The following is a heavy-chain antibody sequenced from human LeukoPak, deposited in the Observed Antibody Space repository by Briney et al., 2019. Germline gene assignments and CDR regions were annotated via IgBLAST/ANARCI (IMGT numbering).Heavy chain of an antibody. V-gene: IGHV1-69*04. CDR2: IIPIFGIA. CDR3: AGEELRFLEWPSSAMDV. J-gene: IGHJ6*02. D-gene: IGHD3-3*01. Sequence: SVKVSCKASGGTFSSYAISWVRQAPGQGLEWMGRIIPIFGIANYAQKFQGRVTITADKSTSTAYMELSSLRSEDTAVYYCAGEELRFLEWPSSAMDVWGQGTTVTVSS. CDR1: GGTFSSYA.